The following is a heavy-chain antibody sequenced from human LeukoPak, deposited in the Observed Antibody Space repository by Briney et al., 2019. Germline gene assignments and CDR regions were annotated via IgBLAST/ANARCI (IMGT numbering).Heavy chain of an antibody. J-gene: IGHJ3*02. CDR3: ARDHEWFSSPHAFDI. D-gene: IGHD3-3*01. CDR1: GFTFRKYW. CDR2: INPDDGST. Sequence: PGGSLRLSCAASGFTFRKYWLHWVRQAPGKGLVWVSRINPDDGSTSYADSVKGRFTISRDNSKNTLYLQMNSLRAEDTAVYYCARDHEWFSSPHAFDIWGQGTMVTVSS. V-gene: IGHV3-74*01.